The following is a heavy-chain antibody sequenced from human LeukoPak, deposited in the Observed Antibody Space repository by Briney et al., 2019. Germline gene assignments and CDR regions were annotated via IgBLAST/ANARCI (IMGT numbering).Heavy chain of an antibody. CDR2: IREDGNEK. D-gene: IGHD3-10*01. CDR3: ARDLAGHYYGSGSSFDY. Sequence: GGSLRLSCAASGFTFSSYWMSWVRQAPGKGLEWVANIREDGNEKYYADSVKGQFTISRDNAKNSLFLQMDSLRAEDAAVYYCARDLAGHYYGSGSSFDYWGQGTLVTVSS. V-gene: IGHV3-7*01. J-gene: IGHJ4*02. CDR1: GFTFSSYW.